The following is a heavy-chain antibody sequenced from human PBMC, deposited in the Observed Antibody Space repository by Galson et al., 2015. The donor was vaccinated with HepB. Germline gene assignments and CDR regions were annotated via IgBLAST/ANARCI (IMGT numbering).Heavy chain of an antibody. CDR3: ARHVVSLMVYYFYGVDV. CDR1: GFTFSTYA. D-gene: IGHD2-8*01. Sequence: SLRLSCAASGFTFSTYAMSWVRQAPGKGLEWVSTISGSGGSTYYAASVKDRFTISRDNSRTTLYMEMDTLRAEDTAVYYCARHVVSLMVYYFYGVDVWGQGTTVTVSS. CDR2: ISGSGGST. J-gene: IGHJ6*02. V-gene: IGHV3-23*01.